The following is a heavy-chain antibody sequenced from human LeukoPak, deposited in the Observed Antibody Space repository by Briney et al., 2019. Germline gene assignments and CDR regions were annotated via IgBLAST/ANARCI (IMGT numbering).Heavy chain of an antibody. CDR3: AKGIVVVVAAGNHFDY. V-gene: IGHV3-23*01. CDR1: GFTFSSYA. CDR2: ISGSGGGT. J-gene: IGHJ4*02. Sequence: GGSLRLSCAASGFTFSSYAMSWVRQAPGKGLEWVSVISGSGGGTNYADSVKGRFTISRDNSKNTLYLQMNSLRAEDMAVYYCAKGIVVVVAAGNHFDYWGQGTLVTVSS. D-gene: IGHD2-15*01.